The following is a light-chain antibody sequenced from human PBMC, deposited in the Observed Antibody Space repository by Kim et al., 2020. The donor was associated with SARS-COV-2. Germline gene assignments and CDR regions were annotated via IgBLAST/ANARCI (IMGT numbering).Light chain of an antibody. V-gene: IGLV3-1*01. CDR1: KLGDKF. CDR2: QDT. Sequence: SYELTQPPSVSVSPGQTASITCSGDKLGDKFVCWYQQKPGQSPVVVIYQDTKRPSRIPERFSGSNSGNTATLTISGTQAMDEADYYCQAWDSSTVVFGGGTQLTVL. J-gene: IGLJ2*01. CDR3: QAWDSSTVV.